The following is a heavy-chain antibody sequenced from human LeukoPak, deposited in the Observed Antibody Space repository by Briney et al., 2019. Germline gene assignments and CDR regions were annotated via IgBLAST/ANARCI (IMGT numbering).Heavy chain of an antibody. CDR3: ARGLPGGYYYYMDV. D-gene: IGHD2-21*02. CDR1: GSTVSSNY. Sequence: QSGGSLRLSCAASGSTVSSNYMSWVRQAPGKGLEWVSVIYSGGSTYYADSVKGRFTISRDNSKNTLYLQMNSLRAEDTAVYYCARGLPGGYYYYMDVWGKGTTVTVSS. V-gene: IGHV3-53*01. J-gene: IGHJ6*03. CDR2: IYSGGST.